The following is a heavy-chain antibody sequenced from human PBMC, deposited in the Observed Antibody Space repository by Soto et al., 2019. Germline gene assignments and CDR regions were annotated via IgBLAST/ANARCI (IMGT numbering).Heavy chain of an antibody. CDR1: GFTFSSYA. CDR3: AKKGPRAVTTSLDY. D-gene: IGHD4-4*01. CDR2: ISGSGGST. V-gene: IGHV3-23*01. Sequence: GGSLRLSCAASGFTFSSYAMSWVRQAPGKGPEWVSAISGSGGSTYYADSVKGRFTISRDNSKNTLYLQMNSLRAEDTAVYYCAKKGPRAVTTSLDYWGQGTLVTVSS. J-gene: IGHJ4*02.